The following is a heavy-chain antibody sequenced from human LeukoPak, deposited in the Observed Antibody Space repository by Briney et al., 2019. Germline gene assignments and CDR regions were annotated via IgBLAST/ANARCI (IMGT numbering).Heavy chain of an antibody. Sequence: GGSLRLSCAACGFTFSNAWMSWVRQAPGKGLEWVGRIKSKTDGGTTDYAAPVKGRFTISRDDSKNTLYLQMNSLKTEDTAVYYCTTKKGSSGGYYYYGMDVWGQGTTVTVSS. CDR2: IKSKTDGGTT. CDR1: GFTFSNAW. J-gene: IGHJ6*02. CDR3: TTKKGSSGGYYYYGMDV. D-gene: IGHD6-6*01. V-gene: IGHV3-15*01.